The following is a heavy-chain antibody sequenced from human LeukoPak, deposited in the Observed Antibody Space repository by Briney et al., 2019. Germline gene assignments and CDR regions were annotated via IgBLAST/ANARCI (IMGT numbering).Heavy chain of an antibody. D-gene: IGHD2-21*02. CDR3: SRNGDHNPGDY. Sequence: GGSLRLSCQASGFTFYMYAMSWVRQAPGKGLEWVGFIRSKAYGGTTEYAASVKGRFTISRDDSQSVADLQMNNLKTADTAVYYCSRNGDHNPGDYWGQGTLVTVSS. CDR1: GFTFYMYA. V-gene: IGHV3-49*04. CDR2: IRSKAYGGTT. J-gene: IGHJ4*02.